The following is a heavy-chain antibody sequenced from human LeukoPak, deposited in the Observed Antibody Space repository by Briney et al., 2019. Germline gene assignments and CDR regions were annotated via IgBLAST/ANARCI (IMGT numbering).Heavy chain of an antibody. D-gene: IGHD6-13*01. J-gene: IGHJ6*02. CDR1: GGSISSHF. CDR2: IYYSGSTDYSGST. V-gene: IGHV4-59*11. Sequence: PSETLSLTCTVSGGSISSHFWSWIRQPPGKGLEWIAYIYYSGSTDYSGSTNYNPSLKSRVTISVDTSKNQFSLKLSSVTAADTAVYYCARGRAAAGTYYYYGMDVWGQGTTVTVSS. CDR3: ARGRAAAGTYYYYGMDV.